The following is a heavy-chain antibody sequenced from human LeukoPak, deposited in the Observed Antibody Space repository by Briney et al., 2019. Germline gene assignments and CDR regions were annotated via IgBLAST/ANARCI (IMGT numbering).Heavy chain of an antibody. CDR3: AREDSGNSDDSLDI. V-gene: IGHV4-39*07. CDR1: GGSVSDYY. CDR2: IYFDGST. D-gene: IGHD4-23*01. Sequence: PSETLSLTCTVSGGSVSDYYWGWIRQPPGKGLEWIGSIYFDGSTYYNPSLKSRVTISLHTSNNQFSLKLRSVTTADTAVYYCAREDSGNSDDSLDIWGQGTMVTVSS. J-gene: IGHJ3*02.